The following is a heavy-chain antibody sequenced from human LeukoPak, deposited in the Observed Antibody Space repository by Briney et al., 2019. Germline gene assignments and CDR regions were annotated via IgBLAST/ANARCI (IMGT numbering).Heavy chain of an antibody. J-gene: IGHJ5*02. CDR1: GGSISSYY. Sequence: SETLSLTCTVSGGSISSYYWSWIRQPPGKGLEWIGYIYYSGGTNYNPSLKSRVTISVDTSKNQFSLKLSSVTAADTAVYYCARERIERVVGWNWFDPWGQGTLVTVSS. D-gene: IGHD2-15*01. V-gene: IGHV4-59*01. CDR2: IYYSGGT. CDR3: ARERIERVVGWNWFDP.